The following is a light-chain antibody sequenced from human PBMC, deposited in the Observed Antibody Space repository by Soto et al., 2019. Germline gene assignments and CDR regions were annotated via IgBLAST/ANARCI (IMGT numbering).Light chain of an antibody. CDR1: SSNIGAGYD. V-gene: IGLV1-40*01. CDR2: GNS. Sequence: QSVLTQPPSVSGAPRQRVTISCTGSSSNIGAGYDVHWYQQLPGTAPKLLIYGNSNRPSGVPDRFSGSKSGTSASLAITGLQAEDEADYYCQSYDSSLSGWVFGGGTKLNVL. CDR3: QSYDSSLSGWV. J-gene: IGLJ3*02.